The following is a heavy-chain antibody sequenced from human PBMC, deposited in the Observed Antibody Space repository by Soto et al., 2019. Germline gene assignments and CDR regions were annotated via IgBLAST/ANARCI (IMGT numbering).Heavy chain of an antibody. D-gene: IGHD3-22*01. Sequence: SETLSLTCAVSGYSISSSYYWGWIRQPPGKGLEWIASIYHSGSAYYNPSLKSRVTVSVDTSNNQFSLKLTSVTAADTAVYYCVRDRTSGYHFYFDYWGQGTLVTVSS. V-gene: IGHV4-38-2*02. CDR3: VRDRTSGYHFYFDY. CDR2: IYHSGSA. CDR1: GYSISSSYY. J-gene: IGHJ4*02.